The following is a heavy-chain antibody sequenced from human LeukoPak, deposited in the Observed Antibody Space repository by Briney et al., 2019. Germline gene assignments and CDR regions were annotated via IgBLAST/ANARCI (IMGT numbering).Heavy chain of an antibody. Sequence: ASVTVSCKASGYTFTSYYMHWVRQAPGQGLEWMGIINPSGGSTSYAQKFQGRVTMTRDTSTSTVYMELSSLRSEDTAVYYCARVGIRLAAAGTFGYWGQGTLVTVSS. J-gene: IGHJ4*02. D-gene: IGHD6-13*01. CDR2: INPSGGST. CDR1: GYTFTSYY. CDR3: ARVGIRLAAAGTFGY. V-gene: IGHV1-46*01.